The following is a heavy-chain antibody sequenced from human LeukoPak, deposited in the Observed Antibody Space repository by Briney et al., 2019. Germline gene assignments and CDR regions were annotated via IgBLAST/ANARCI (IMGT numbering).Heavy chain of an antibody. Sequence: GASVKVSCKASGYTFTSYGISWVRQAPGQGLEWMGWISAYNGNTNYAQKLQGRVTMTTDTSTSTAYMELRSLRSDDTAVYYCARAPARGRLLWFGDPGRFDYWGQGTLVTVSS. D-gene: IGHD3-10*01. CDR2: ISAYNGNT. CDR1: GYTFTSYG. CDR3: ARAPARGRLLWFGDPGRFDY. V-gene: IGHV1-18*01. J-gene: IGHJ4*02.